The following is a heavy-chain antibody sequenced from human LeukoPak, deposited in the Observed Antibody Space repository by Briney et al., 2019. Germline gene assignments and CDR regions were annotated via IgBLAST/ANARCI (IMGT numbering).Heavy chain of an antibody. J-gene: IGHJ4*02. CDR1: GFTFSSCS. D-gene: IGHD2-21*02. CDR3: ARNIVVVTAIPRGYFDY. V-gene: IGHV3-48*01. CDR2: ISSSSSTI. Sequence: PGGSLRLSCAASGFTFSSCSMNWVRQAPGKGLEWVSYISSSSSTIYYADSVKGRFTISRDNSKNTLYLQMHSLRVEDTAVYYCARNIVVVTAIPRGYFDYWGQGTLVTVSS.